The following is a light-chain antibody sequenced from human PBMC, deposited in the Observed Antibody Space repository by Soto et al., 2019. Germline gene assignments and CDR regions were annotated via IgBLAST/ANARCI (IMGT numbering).Light chain of an antibody. V-gene: IGLV1-51*02. J-gene: IGLJ3*02. CDR2: KNN. CDR3: GTWDTSLSAWV. Sequence: QSVLTQPPSVSAAPGQTVTISCSGSSSNIGNNYVSWYQQLPGTAPKLLIYKNNKGPSGIPDRFSGSKSGTSATLGITALQTGDEADYYCGTWDTSLSAWVFGGGTKLTVL. CDR1: SSNIGNNY.